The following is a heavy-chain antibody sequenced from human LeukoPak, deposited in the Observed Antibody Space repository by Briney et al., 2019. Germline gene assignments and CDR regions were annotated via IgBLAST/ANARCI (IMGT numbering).Heavy chain of an antibody. V-gene: IGHV1-3*01. CDR1: GYTLTELS. D-gene: IGHD3-3*01. J-gene: IGHJ5*02. Sequence: EASVKVSCKVSGYTLTELSMHWVRQAPGQRLEWMGWINAGNGNTKYSQKFQGRVTITRDTSASTAYMELSSLRSEDTAVYYCARVYYDFWSGYDHWGQGTLVTVSS. CDR2: INAGNGNT. CDR3: ARVYYDFWSGYDH.